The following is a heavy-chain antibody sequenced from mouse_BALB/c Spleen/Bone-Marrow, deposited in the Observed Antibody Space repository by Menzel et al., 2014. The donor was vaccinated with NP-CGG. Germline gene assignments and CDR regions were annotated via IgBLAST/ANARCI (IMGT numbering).Heavy chain of an antibody. D-gene: IGHD1-1*02. CDR3: ARARWYDY. V-gene: IGHV1-22*01. Sequence: EVQLQQSGPELVKPGPSVKMSCKTSGYSFTDYTIHWVKQSHGKSLEWIGDFNPNNGGTGYNQKFQDKATLTVDKSSRTAFMEFRSLTFEDSAVYYCARARWYDYWGQGTTLTVSS. J-gene: IGHJ2*01. CDR1: GYSFTDYT. CDR2: FNPNNGGT.